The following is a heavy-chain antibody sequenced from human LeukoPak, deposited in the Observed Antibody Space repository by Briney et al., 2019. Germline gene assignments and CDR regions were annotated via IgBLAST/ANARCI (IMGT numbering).Heavy chain of an antibody. Sequence: GGSLRLSCAASGFTFSSYAMHWVRQAPGKGLEWVAVISYDGSNKYYADSVKGRFTISRDNSKNTLYLQMNSLRAEDTAVYYCARGGKYYDFWSGYYRDPSFDYRGQGTLVTVSS. V-gene: IGHV3-30*01. J-gene: IGHJ4*02. D-gene: IGHD3-3*01. CDR3: ARGGKYYDFWSGYYRDPSFDY. CDR1: GFTFSSYA. CDR2: ISYDGSNK.